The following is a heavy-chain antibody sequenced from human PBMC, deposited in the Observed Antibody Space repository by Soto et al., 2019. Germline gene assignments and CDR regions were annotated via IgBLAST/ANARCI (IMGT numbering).Heavy chain of an antibody. CDR1: GFTFSSYA. CDR2: ISGSGGST. J-gene: IGHJ5*02. V-gene: IGHV3-23*01. D-gene: IGHD3-3*01. Sequence: EVQLLESGGGLVQPGGSLRLSCAASGFTFSSYAMSWVRQAPGKGLEWVSAISGSGGSTYYADSVKGRFTISRDNSKNTLYLQMNSLRAEDTAVYHCAKTPHYDFWSGYYSNWFDPWGQGTLVTVSS. CDR3: AKTPHYDFWSGYYSNWFDP.